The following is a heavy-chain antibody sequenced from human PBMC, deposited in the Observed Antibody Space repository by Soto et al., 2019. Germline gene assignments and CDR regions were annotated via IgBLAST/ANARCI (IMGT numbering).Heavy chain of an antibody. CDR1: GGSISSYY. V-gene: IGHV4-59*01. CDR2: IYYSGST. J-gene: IGHJ6*02. D-gene: IGHD2-21*01. CDR3: AREFHKGEYGIDV. Sequence: SETLSLTCTVSGGSISSYYWSWIRQPPGKGLEWIGYIYYSGSTNYNPSLKSRVTISVDTSKNQFSLKLSSVTAADTAVYYCAREFHKGEYGIDVWGQGTTVTVYS.